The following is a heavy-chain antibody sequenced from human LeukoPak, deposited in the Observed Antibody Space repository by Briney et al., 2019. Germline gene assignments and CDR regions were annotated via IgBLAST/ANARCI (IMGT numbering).Heavy chain of an antibody. CDR3: VRGWYGGFGAFDI. V-gene: IGHV3-30*03. D-gene: IGHD6-19*01. Sequence: GGSLRLSCAASGFTLSSYGMHWVRQAPGKGLEWVAVISYDGSNKYYADSVKGRFTISRDNSKNTLYLQMNSLRAEDTAVYYCVRGWYGGFGAFDIWGQGTMVTVSS. J-gene: IGHJ3*02. CDR1: GFTLSSYG. CDR2: ISYDGSNK.